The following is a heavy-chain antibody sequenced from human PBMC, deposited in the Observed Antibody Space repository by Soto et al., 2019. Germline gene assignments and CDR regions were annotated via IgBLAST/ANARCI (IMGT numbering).Heavy chain of an antibody. CDR3: ARDPSLGGVVVPAAISGYYYYMDV. V-gene: IGHV3-21*01. D-gene: IGHD2-2*01. CDR2: ISSSSSYI. J-gene: IGHJ6*03. Sequence: GGSLRLSCAASGFTFSSYSMNWVRQAPGKGLEWVSSISSSSSYIYYADSVKGRFTISRDNAKNSLYLQMNSLRAEDTAVYYCARDPSLGGVVVPAAISGYYYYMDVWGQGTTVTVSS. CDR1: GFTFSSYS.